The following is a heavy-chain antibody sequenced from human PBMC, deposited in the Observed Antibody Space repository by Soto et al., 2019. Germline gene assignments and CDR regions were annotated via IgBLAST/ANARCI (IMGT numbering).Heavy chain of an antibody. CDR1: GFTFSTYA. D-gene: IGHD4-17*01. CDR3: AKDLYGDYGGVDY. Sequence: EAQLLDSGGGLVQPGGSLRLSCAASGFTFSTYAMSWVRQAPGKGLEWVSTITGSGSSTYYADSVKGRFTISRDNSKNTLSLQMNSLRAEDTAVYYCAKDLYGDYGGVDYWGQGTLVTVSS. V-gene: IGHV3-23*01. J-gene: IGHJ4*02. CDR2: ITGSGSST.